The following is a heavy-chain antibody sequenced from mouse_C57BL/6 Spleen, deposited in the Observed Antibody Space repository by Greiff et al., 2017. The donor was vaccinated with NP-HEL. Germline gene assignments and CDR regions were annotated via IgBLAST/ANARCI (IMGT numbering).Heavy chain of an antibody. V-gene: IGHV1-64*01. CDR2: IHPNSGST. CDR1: GYTFTSYW. J-gene: IGHJ2*01. D-gene: IGHD1-1*01. Sequence: VQLQQPGAELVKPGASVKLSCKASGYTFTSYWMHWVKQRPGQGLEWIGMIHPNSGSTNYNEKFKSKATLTVDKSSSTAYMQLSSLTSEDSAVYYCARGGGSSYDFDYWGQGTTLTVSS. CDR3: ARGGGSSYDFDY.